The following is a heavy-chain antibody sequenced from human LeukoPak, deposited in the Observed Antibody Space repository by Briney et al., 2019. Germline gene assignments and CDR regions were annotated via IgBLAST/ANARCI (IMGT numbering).Heavy chain of an antibody. J-gene: IGHJ4*02. D-gene: IGHD3-22*01. CDR3: AKGSCYDSSGSFYFDY. CDR1: GFTFSSYA. Sequence: GGYLRLSCAASGFTFSSYAMSWVRQAPGKGLEWVSGISGSGDNTYYADSVKGRFTISRDNSKNTLYVQVNSLGTEDTAAYYCAKGSCYDSSGSFYFDYWGQGTLVTVSS. V-gene: IGHV3-23*01. CDR2: ISGSGDNT.